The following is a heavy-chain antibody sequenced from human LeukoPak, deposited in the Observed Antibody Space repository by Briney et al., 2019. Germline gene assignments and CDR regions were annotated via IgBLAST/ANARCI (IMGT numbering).Heavy chain of an antibody. D-gene: IGHD6-19*01. CDR3: ARAGSESSGWPIDS. V-gene: IGHV4-34*01. J-gene: IGHJ4*02. Sequence: SSETLSLTCAVYGGSFSDYYWNWIRQSPGKGLEWIGEINHRGSTNYNPSLKSRVTISVDTSKNQFSLKMTSVTVADSAVYHCARAGSESSGWPIDSWGQGTLVTVSS. CDR1: GGSFSDYY. CDR2: INHRGST.